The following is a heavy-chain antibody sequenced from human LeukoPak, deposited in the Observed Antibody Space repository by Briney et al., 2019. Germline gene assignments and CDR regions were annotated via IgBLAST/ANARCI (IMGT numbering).Heavy chain of an antibody. V-gene: IGHV3-23*01. CDR1: GFTFSSSA. J-gene: IGHJ4*02. CDR2: ISGSGGST. CDR3: AKVPGDYDFWSGYYFVGTLYYFDY. D-gene: IGHD3-3*01. Sequence: GGSLRLSCAASGFTFSSSAMNWVRQAPGKGLEWVSAISGSGGSTYYADSVKGRFTISRDNSKNTLYLQMNSLRAEDTAVYYCAKVPGDYDFWSGYYFVGTLYYFDYWGQGTLVTVSS.